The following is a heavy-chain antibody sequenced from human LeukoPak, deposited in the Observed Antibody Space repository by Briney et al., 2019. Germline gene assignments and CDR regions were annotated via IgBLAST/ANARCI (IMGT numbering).Heavy chain of an antibody. Sequence: GGSLRLSCAASGFTFSSYGMHWVRQAPGKGLEWVSAISGSGGSTYYADSVKGRFTISRDNSKNTLYLQMNSLRAEDTAVYYCAKSYDFWSGYFGSSSFDYWGQGTLVTVSS. CDR3: AKSYDFWSGYFGSSSFDY. J-gene: IGHJ4*02. D-gene: IGHD3-3*01. V-gene: IGHV3-23*01. CDR2: ISGSGGST. CDR1: GFTFSSYG.